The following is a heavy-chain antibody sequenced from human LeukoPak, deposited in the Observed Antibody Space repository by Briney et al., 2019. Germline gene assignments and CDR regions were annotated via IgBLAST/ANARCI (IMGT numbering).Heavy chain of an antibody. V-gene: IGHV3-33*01. CDR1: GFTFSSYG. CDR2: IWYDGSNK. Sequence: PGRTLRLSCAASGFTFSSYGMHWVRQAPGKGLEWVAVIWYDGSNKYYADSVKGRFTISRDNSKNTLFLQMNSLRAEDTAVYYCARDRGMGSTGWFDPWGQGTLVTVSS. D-gene: IGHD1-26*01. J-gene: IGHJ5*02. CDR3: ARDRGMGSTGWFDP.